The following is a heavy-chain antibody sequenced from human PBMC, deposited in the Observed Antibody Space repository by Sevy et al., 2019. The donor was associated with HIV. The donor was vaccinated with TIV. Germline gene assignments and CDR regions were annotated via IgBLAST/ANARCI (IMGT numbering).Heavy chain of an antibody. CDR2: IYYSGST. CDR1: GGSISSGGYY. CDR3: AREGAGNAFDI. J-gene: IGHJ3*02. Sequence: SETLSLTCTVSGGSISSGGYYWSWIRQHPGKGLEWIGYIYYSGSTYYNPSLKSRVTISVDTSKNQFSLRLSSVTAADTAVYYCAREGAGNAFDIWGQGTMVTVSS. V-gene: IGHV4-31*03.